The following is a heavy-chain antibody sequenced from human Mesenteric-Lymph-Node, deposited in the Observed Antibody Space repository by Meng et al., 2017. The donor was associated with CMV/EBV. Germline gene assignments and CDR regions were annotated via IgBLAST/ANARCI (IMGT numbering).Heavy chain of an antibody. V-gene: IGHV3-43D*03. CDR2: ISWDGYNT. D-gene: IGHD3-10*01. CDR1: GFTFDNYA. Sequence: GGSLRLSCVASGFTFDNYAMHWVRQAPGKGLEWVSLISWDGYNTYYADSVRGRFTISRDNRKNSLYLQMNSLRAEDTALYYCAKDLEVFGEVPSWGQGTLVTVSS. CDR3: AKDLEVFGEVPS. J-gene: IGHJ4*02.